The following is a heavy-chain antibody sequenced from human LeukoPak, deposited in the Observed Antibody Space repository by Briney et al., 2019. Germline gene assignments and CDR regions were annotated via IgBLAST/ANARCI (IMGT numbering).Heavy chain of an antibody. CDR2: IKPDGNEQ. CDR1: EFSLSNYW. J-gene: IGHJ3*01. D-gene: IGHD2-21*02. CDR3: ARVAATATGAYDV. Sequence: GGSLRLSCAASEFSLSNYWMSWVRQAPGKGLQWVATIKPDGNEQNYLDSVKGRFTISRDNAKNSLFLQMNRLGSEDTAVYYCARVAATATGAYDVWGQGAMVTVS. V-gene: IGHV3-7*04.